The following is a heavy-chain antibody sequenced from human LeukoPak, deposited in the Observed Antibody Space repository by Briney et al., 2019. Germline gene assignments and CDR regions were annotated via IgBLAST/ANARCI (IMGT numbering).Heavy chain of an antibody. D-gene: IGHD1-1*01. Sequence: GASVKVSCKASGGTFSSYAISWVRQAPGQGLEWMGGIIPIFGTANYAQKFQGRVTMTGDPSTRTVYMELSSLTSDDTAVYYCARGTTDAYWGQGTPVTVSS. CDR2: IIPIFGTA. V-gene: IGHV1-69*13. J-gene: IGHJ4*02. CDR3: ARGTTDAY. CDR1: GGTFSSYA.